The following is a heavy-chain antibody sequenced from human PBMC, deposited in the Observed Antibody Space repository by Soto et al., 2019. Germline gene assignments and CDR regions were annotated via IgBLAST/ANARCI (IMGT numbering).Heavy chain of an antibody. CDR1: GASLTSGSYY. D-gene: IGHD3-16*01. J-gene: IGHJ5*01. CDR3: ARWKYSYADLPGDWFDS. V-gene: IGHV4-61*01. CDR2: IYRSGST. Sequence: QVQLQESGPGLVRPSETLSLTCTVSGASLTSGSYYWSWVRQPPGKGLEWIAYIYRSGSTNYNPSLKGRATISVDTSKHQFSLRLTSVTPADTAMYYCARWKYSYADLPGDWFDSWGQGTLVTVSS.